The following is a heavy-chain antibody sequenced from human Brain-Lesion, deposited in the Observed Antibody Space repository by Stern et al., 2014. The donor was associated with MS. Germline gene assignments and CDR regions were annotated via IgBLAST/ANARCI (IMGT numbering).Heavy chain of an antibody. Sequence: QLQLPQSGSGLVNPSQTLSLPCSVSGYFITRAAFFWPWIRQAPGQGLEWIVDTYYGGSPLYNPSLRSRVNISVDTSKNQFSLRLNSVTAADTAVYYCARGRSRVHPPLDPWGQGTLVTVSS. J-gene: IGHJ5*02. D-gene: IGHD2-2*01. V-gene: IGHV4-30-2*01. CDR3: ARGRSRVHPPLDP. CDR2: TYYGGSP. CDR1: GYFITRAAFF.